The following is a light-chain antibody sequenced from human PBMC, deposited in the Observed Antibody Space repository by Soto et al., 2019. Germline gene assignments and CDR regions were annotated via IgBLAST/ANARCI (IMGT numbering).Light chain of an antibody. V-gene: IGLV2-23*01. CDR3: CSYAGSSTWV. Sequence: QSALTQPASVSGSPGQSITNSCTGTSSDVGSYNLVSWYQQHPGKAPKLMIYEGSKRPSGVSNRFSGSKSGNTASLTISGLQAEDEADSYCCSYAGSSTWVFGGGTKLTVL. CDR1: SSDVGSYNL. CDR2: EGS. J-gene: IGLJ3*02.